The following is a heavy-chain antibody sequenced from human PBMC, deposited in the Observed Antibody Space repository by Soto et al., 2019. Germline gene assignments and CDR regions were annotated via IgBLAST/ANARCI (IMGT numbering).Heavy chain of an antibody. D-gene: IGHD6-13*01. CDR1: GFTFRNYA. V-gene: IGHV3-23*01. J-gene: IGHJ4*02. Sequence: EVQLLESGGGLVQPGGSLRLSCAASGFTFRNYAMSWVRQAPGKGLEWVSAISGDGGTTYYADSVKGRFTISRDNSKNTLCLQLNSLRAEDTASYYCANDQSGSSSWALDFDFWGQGTLVTVSP. CDR2: ISGDGGTT. CDR3: ANDQSGSSSWALDFDF.